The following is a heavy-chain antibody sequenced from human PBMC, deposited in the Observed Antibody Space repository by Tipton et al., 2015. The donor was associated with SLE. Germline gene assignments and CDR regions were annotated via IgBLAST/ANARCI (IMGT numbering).Heavy chain of an antibody. CDR3: ARAGHDFWSGYSPFDI. V-gene: IGHV4-38-2*01. D-gene: IGHD3-3*01. CDR2: IYHSGST. J-gene: IGHJ3*02. Sequence: TLSLTCAVSGFSISSGYYWGWIRQPPGKGLEWIGTIYHSGSTYYNPSLKSRLTISVDTSKNQFSLKLSSVTAADTAVYYCARAGHDFWSGYSPFDIWGQGTMVTVSS. CDR1: GFSISSGYY.